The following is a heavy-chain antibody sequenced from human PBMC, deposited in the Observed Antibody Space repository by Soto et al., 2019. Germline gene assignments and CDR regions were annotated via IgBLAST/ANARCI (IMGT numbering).Heavy chain of an antibody. CDR1: VGSISRYY. D-gene: IGHD1-20*01. CDR2: IYYSGST. CDR3: ARARGITGTMGDY. V-gene: IGHV4-39*01. J-gene: IGHJ4*02. Sequence: SDPQSQTCTVAVGSISRYYWGWIRQPPGKGLEWIGSIYYSGSTYYNPSLKSRVTISVDTSKNQFSLKLSSVTAADTAVYYCARARGITGTMGDYWGQGTLVTVS.